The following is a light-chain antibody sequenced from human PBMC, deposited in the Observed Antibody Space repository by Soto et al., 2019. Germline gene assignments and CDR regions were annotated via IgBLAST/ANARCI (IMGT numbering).Light chain of an antibody. CDR3: QQGYSFPVT. V-gene: IGKV1-5*01. Sequence: DIQMTQSPSTLSTSVGDRVTITCRASQNINIWLAWYQQKPGKAPKLLIFDASSLESGVPSRFSGSGSGTEFTLTVSSLQPDDFATYYCQQGYSFPVTFGGGTKVDIK. CDR2: DAS. CDR1: QNINIW. J-gene: IGKJ4*01.